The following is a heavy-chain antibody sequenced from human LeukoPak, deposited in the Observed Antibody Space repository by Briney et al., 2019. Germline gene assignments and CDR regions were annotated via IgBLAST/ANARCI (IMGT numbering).Heavy chain of an antibody. CDR1: GGSISSSHYY. CDR3: ARVTGYMIEDYFDY. CDR2: IYYSGST. D-gene: IGHD3-22*01. Sequence: SETLSLTCTVSGGSISSSHYYWDWIRQPPGKGLEWIGNIYYSGSTYYNPSLKSRVTISVKTSKNQFSLKLSSVTAADTAVYYCARVTGYMIEDYFDYWGQGTLVTVSS. J-gene: IGHJ4*02. V-gene: IGHV4-39*07.